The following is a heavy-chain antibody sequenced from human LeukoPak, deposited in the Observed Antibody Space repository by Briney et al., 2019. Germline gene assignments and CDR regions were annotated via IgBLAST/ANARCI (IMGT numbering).Heavy chain of an antibody. V-gene: IGHV1-8*03. CDR1: GYTFTSYD. Sequence: ASVKVSCKASGYTFTSYDINWVRQATGQGLEWMGWMNPNSGNTGYAQKFQGRVTITRNTSISTAYMELSSPRSEDTAVYYCARGYYYDSSGSSMGLRYWGQGTLVTVSS. CDR2: MNPNSGNT. D-gene: IGHD3-22*01. CDR3: ARGYYYDSSGSSMGLRY. J-gene: IGHJ4*02.